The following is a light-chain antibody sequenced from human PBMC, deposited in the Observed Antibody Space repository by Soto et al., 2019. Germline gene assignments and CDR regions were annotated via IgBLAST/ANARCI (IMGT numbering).Light chain of an antibody. Sequence: QSALHHPRSVSGSPGQSVTISCTGNSSDVGGYNYVSWYQQHPDKAPKLLIYEVSNRPSGVSNRFYGSKSGNTASLTIYGHQAEDEADYSCSSYTNSGSAFGVGTKRTVL. CDR2: EVS. J-gene: IGLJ2*01. CDR1: SSDVGGYNY. CDR3: SSYTNSGSA. V-gene: IGLV2-14*01.